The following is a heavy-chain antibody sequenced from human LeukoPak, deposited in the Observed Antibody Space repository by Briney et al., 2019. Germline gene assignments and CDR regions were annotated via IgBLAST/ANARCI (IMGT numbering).Heavy chain of an antibody. Sequence: ETLSLTCTVSGGSLSSGPYYWSWIRQPPGKGLEWVSSISSTSSNIFYSDLVKGRFTISRDNAKNSLYLQMNSLRAEDTAVYYCARTVSGDYYGMDVWGQGTTVTVSS. CDR3: ARTVSGDYYGMDV. CDR1: GGSLSSGPYY. J-gene: IGHJ6*02. V-gene: IGHV3-21*01. CDR2: ISSTSSNI. D-gene: IGHD1-26*01.